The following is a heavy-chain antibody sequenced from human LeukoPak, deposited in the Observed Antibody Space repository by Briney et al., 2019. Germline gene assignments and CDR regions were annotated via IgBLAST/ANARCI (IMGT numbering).Heavy chain of an antibody. Sequence: ASVRVSCKASGYTFTNYDINWVRQATGQALEWVGWMNPNSGNRCYAESFQGRVTMTMNTSVNTAYMELITLTSEDTAVYYCARVPTYFDRVWGISETQEFDYWGQGTLVTVSS. D-gene: IGHD3-16*01. J-gene: IGHJ4*02. V-gene: IGHV1-8*01. CDR3: ARVPTYFDRVWGISETQEFDY. CDR1: GYTFTNYD. CDR2: MNPNSGNR.